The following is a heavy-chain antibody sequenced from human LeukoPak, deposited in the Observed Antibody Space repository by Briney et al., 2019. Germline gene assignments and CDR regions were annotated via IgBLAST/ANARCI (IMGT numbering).Heavy chain of an antibody. V-gene: IGHV1-18*01. D-gene: IGHD3-10*01. CDR2: ISVYNGDT. Sequence: ASVKVSCKASGYTFTSYGITWVRQAPGQGLEWMGWISVYNGDTNYAQELQGRVTMTTDTSTSTAYMELRSLRSDDTAVYYCARIPRTMVRGVTNWFDPWGQGTLVTVSS. CDR1: GYTFTSYG. J-gene: IGHJ5*02. CDR3: ARIPRTMVRGVTNWFDP.